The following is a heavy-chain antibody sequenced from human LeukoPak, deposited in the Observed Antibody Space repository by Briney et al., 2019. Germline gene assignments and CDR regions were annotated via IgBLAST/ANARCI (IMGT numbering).Heavy chain of an antibody. CDR1: GYTFTSYA. V-gene: IGHV1-3*01. J-gene: IGHJ3*02. D-gene: IGHD3-16*01. CDR3: ARDGRKDYDAFDI. Sequence: PAASVKVSCKASGYTFTSYAMHWVRQAPGQRLEWMGWINAGNGNTKYSQKFQGRVTITRDTSASTAYMELSSLRSEDTAVYYCARDGRKDYDAFDIWGQGTMVTVSS. CDR2: INAGNGNT.